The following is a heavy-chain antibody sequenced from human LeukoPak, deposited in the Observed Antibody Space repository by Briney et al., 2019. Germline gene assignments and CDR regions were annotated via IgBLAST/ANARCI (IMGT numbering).Heavy chain of an antibody. V-gene: IGHV3-30*04. D-gene: IGHD3-16*01. Sequence: GGSLRLSCAASGFTFSSYAMHWVRQAPGKGLEWVAVISYDGSIKYYADSVKGRFTISRDDSKNTLYLQMNSLRAEDTAVYYCANSYVRSPFDYWGQGTLVTVSS. CDR3: ANSYVRSPFDY. CDR1: GFTFSSYA. CDR2: ISYDGSIK. J-gene: IGHJ4*02.